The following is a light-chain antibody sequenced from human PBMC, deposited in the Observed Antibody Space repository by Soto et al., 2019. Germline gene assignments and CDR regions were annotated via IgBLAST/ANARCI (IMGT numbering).Light chain of an antibody. J-gene: IGKJ4*01. CDR3: QQYNNWPRT. Sequence: EIVMMQSPATLSVSPGERATLSCRASQSVSSNLAWYQQKPGQAPRLLIYGASTRATGIPARFSGSGSGTEFTLTISSLQSEDFAVYYCQQYNNWPRTFGGGTKVDI. CDR2: GAS. V-gene: IGKV3-15*01. CDR1: QSVSSN.